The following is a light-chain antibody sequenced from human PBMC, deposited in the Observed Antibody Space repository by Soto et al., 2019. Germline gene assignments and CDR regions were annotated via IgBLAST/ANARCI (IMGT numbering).Light chain of an antibody. V-gene: IGLV2-8*01. CDR2: EVT. CDR3: SSFGGRNFYG. Sequence: QSALTQPPSASGSPGQSVTISCTGTSSDVGGYNFVSWYQQHPGRAPKLMIYEVTKRPSGVPDRFSGSKSGNTASLTVSGLQAEDEADYYCSSFGGRNFYGFGTGTKVTVL. J-gene: IGLJ1*01. CDR1: SSDVGGYNF.